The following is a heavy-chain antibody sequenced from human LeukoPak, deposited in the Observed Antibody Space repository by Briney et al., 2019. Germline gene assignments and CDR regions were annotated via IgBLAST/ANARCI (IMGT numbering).Heavy chain of an antibody. CDR2: IYYSGST. J-gene: IGHJ4*02. CDR1: GGSISSYY. CDR3: ARDNCSGGSCYPDY. V-gene: IGHV4-59*01. D-gene: IGHD2-15*01. Sequence: PSETLSLTWTVSGGSISSYYWSWIRQPPGKGLEWIGYIYYSGSTNYNPSLKSRVTISVDTSKNQFSLKLSSVTAADTAVYYCARDNCSGGSCYPDYWGQGTLVTVSS.